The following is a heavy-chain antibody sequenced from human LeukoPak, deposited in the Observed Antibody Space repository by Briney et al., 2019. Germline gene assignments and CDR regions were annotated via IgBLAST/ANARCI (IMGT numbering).Heavy chain of an antibody. CDR3: AKDRGYDFWSGYLDY. J-gene: IGHJ4*02. CDR1: GFTFSSYA. CDR2: ISWNSGSI. D-gene: IGHD3-3*01. V-gene: IGHV3-9*03. Sequence: PGGSLRLSCAASGFTFSSYAMSWVRQAPGKWLEWVSGISWNSGSIGYADSVKGRFTISRDNAKNSLYLQMNSLRAEDMALYYCAKDRGYDFWSGYLDYWGQGTLVTVSS.